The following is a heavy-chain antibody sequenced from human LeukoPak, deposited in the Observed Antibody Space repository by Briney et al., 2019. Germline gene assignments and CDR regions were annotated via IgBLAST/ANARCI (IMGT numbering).Heavy chain of an antibody. CDR2: ISYDGSNK. V-gene: IGHV3-30-3*01. J-gene: IGHJ4*02. D-gene: IGHD4-17*01. CDR1: GFTFSSYA. CDR3: ARGEDGTGDYRPTYFDS. Sequence: HPGRSLRLSCAASGFTFSSYAMHWVRQAPGKGLEWVAVISYDGSNKYYADSVKGRFTISRDNSKNTLYLQMNSLRAEDTAVYYCARGEDGTGDYRPTYFDSWGQGTLVTVSS.